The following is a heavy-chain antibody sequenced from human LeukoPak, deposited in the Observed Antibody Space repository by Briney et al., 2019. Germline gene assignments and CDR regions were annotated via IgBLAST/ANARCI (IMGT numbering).Heavy chain of an antibody. D-gene: IGHD3-16*01. Sequence: TSETLSLTCTVSGGSIRSYYWSWIRQPPGKGLEWIGYISGIRRTNYNPSLKSRVSISQDTSKNQFSLKLSSVTAADTAVYYCAGHFALTWFDPWGQGTLVTVSS. CDR1: GGSIRSYY. CDR2: ISGIRRT. J-gene: IGHJ5*02. V-gene: IGHV4-59*08. CDR3: AGHFALTWFDP.